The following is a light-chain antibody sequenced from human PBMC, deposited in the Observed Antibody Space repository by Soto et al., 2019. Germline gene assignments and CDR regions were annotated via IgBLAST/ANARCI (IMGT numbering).Light chain of an antibody. CDR1: SSNIGAGYD. Sequence: QPVLTQPPSVSGAPGQRVTISRTGSSSNIGAGYDVHWYQQLPGTAPKLLIYGNSNRPSGVPDRFSGSKSGTSASLAITGLQAEDEADYYCQSYDSSLSGLVFGTGTKLTVL. V-gene: IGLV1-40*01. J-gene: IGLJ1*01. CDR3: QSYDSSLSGLV. CDR2: GNS.